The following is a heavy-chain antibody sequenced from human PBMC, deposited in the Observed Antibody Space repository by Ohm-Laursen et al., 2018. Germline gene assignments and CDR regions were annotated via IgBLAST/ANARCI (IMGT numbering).Heavy chain of an antibody. CDR3: ARVKQWLIYAFDI. Sequence: LRLSCSASGFTFSSYAMSWVRQAPGKGLEWVGEINHRGNTNYSPSLKSRVTMSVDTSRNHFSLELTSVTAADTAVYYCARVKQWLIYAFDIWGQGTMVTVSS. CDR1: GFTFSSYA. CDR2: INHRGNT. D-gene: IGHD6-19*01. J-gene: IGHJ3*02. V-gene: IGHV4-34*01.